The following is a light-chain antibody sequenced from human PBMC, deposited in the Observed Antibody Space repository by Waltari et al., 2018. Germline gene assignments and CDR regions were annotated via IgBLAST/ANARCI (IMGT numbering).Light chain of an antibody. CDR2: EVS. Sequence: QSALTQPPSVSKSLGQSVTISCTGTNSDIGGYNGFSWYQQHSGTAPRLLIYEVSKRPSGVSDRFSGSKSGNTASLTISGLQAEDEADYYCGSYRSGTTFIFGAGTRLTVL. CDR3: GSYRSGTTFI. V-gene: IGLV2-18*02. CDR1: NSDIGGYNG. J-gene: IGLJ1*01.